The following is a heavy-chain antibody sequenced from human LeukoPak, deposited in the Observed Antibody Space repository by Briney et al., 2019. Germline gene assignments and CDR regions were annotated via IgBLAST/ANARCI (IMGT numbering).Heavy chain of an antibody. Sequence: GGSLRLSCAASGFTFSSYAMSWVRQAPGKGLEWVSAISGSGGSTYYADSVKGRFTISRDNSKNTLSLQMNSLRAEDMAIYYCAKDQAVGAEYWYFDLWGRGTLVTVSS. CDR2: ISGSGGST. CDR3: AKDQAVGAEYWYFDL. J-gene: IGHJ2*01. D-gene: IGHD1-26*01. CDR1: GFTFSSYA. V-gene: IGHV3-23*01.